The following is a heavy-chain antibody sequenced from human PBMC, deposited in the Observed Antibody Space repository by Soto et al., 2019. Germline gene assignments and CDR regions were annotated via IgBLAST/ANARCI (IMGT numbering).Heavy chain of an antibody. CDR2: MNPNSGNT. CDR1: GYTFTSYD. CDR3: ARVEMATIVYYYYGMDV. V-gene: IGHV1-8*01. D-gene: IGHD5-12*01. J-gene: IGHJ6*02. Sequence: QVQLVQSGAEVKKPGASVKVSCKASGYTFTSYDINWVRQATGQGLEWMGWMNPNSGNTGYAQKFQGRVTMTRNTSISTAYMELSSLRSEDTAVYYCARVEMATIVYYYYGMDVWGQGTTVTVSS.